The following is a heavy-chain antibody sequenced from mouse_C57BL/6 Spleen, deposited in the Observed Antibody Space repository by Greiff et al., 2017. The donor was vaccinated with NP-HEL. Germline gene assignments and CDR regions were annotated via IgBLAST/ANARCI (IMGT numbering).Heavy chain of an antibody. CDR3: ATLGYDYDEDAY. J-gene: IGHJ3*01. V-gene: IGHV5-17*01. D-gene: IGHD2-4*01. CDR2: ISSGSSTI. CDR1: GFTFSDYG. Sequence: EVMLVESGGGLVKPGGSLKLSCAASGFTFSDYGMHWVRQAPEKVLEWVAYISSGSSTIYYADTVKGRFTISRDNAKNTLFLQMTSLRSEDTAMYYCATLGYDYDEDAYWGQGTLVTVSA.